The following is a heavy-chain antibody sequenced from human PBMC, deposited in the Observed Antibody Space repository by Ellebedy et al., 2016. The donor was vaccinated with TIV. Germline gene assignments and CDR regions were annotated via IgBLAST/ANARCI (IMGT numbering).Heavy chain of an antibody. CDR3: ARDQWLGRAYYFDS. CDR2: IKQDGSEK. V-gene: IGHV3-7*01. Sequence: ESLKISCGTSGFTFSNYWMTWVRQAPGKGLEWVANIKQDGSEKYYVDSVKGRFSISRDNTKNSLYVQMNSLTDEDTAVYYCARDQWLGRAYYFDSWGQGTLVTVSS. CDR1: GFTFSNYW. J-gene: IGHJ4*02. D-gene: IGHD6-19*01.